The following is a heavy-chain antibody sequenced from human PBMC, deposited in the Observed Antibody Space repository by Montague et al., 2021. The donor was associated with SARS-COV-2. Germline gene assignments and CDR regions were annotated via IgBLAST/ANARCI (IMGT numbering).Heavy chain of an antibody. CDR1: GGSISSYY. V-gene: IGHV4-59*01. Sequence: SETLSLTCTVSGGSISSYYWSWIRQPPGKGLEWFGYIYYSGSTNYNPSLKSRVTISVDTSKNQFSLKLSSVTAADTAVYYCARAPVAHITIFGVVTSFDYWGQGTLVTVSS. D-gene: IGHD3-3*01. CDR3: ARAPVAHITIFGVVTSFDY. CDR2: IYYSGST. J-gene: IGHJ4*02.